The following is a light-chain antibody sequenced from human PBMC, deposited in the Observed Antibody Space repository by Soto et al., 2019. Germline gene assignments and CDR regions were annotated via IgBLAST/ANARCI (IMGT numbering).Light chain of an antibody. CDR3: QQYGSSPRT. Sequence: EIVLTQSPATLCLSPRERATLSCRASQRVSSYLAWYQQKPGQAPRLLIYDASNRATGIPARFSGSGSGTDFTLTISSLEPEDFAVYYCQQYGSSPRTFGQGTKVDIK. CDR1: QRVSSY. CDR2: DAS. V-gene: IGKV3-11*01. J-gene: IGKJ1*01.